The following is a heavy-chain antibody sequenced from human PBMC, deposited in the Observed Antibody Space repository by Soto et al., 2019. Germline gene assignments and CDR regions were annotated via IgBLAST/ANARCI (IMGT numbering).Heavy chain of an antibody. D-gene: IGHD3-10*01. J-gene: IGHJ4*02. V-gene: IGHV4-34*01. CDR3: ARAKITALFDY. CDR2: INHSGST. CDR1: GGSFSGYY. Sequence: QVQLQQWGAGLLKPSETLSLTCAVYGGSFSGYYWTWIRQPPGTGLEWIGEINHSGSTNYNPSLKSLVTISVDTSTNHFSLKLTSVTAAYTAVYYSARAKITALFDYWGQGTLVTVSS.